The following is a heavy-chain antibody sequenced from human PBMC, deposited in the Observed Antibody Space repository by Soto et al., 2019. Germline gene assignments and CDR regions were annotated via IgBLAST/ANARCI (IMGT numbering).Heavy chain of an antibody. CDR3: AKEAAAGLYFFDY. J-gene: IGHJ4*02. CDR2: ISGSDGST. Sequence: EVQLLESGGGLVQPGGSLRVSCAASGFPFSSNALSWVRLAPGKGLEWVSTISGSDGSTYYADPVKGRFTISRDSSKNTPYLQMNSLRAEDTAVYYCAKEAAAGLYFFDYWGQGTLVTVSS. V-gene: IGHV3-23*01. CDR1: GFPFSSNA. D-gene: IGHD6-13*01.